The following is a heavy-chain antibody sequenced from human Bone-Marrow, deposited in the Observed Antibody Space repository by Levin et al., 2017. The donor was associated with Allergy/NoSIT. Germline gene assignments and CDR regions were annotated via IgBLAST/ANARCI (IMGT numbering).Heavy chain of an antibody. CDR1: GFTFDDHA. J-gene: IGHJ6*02. Sequence: SLKISCVVSGFTFDDHAMHWVRQGPRRGLEWVSAITWNSVDVAYADSVKGRFTISRDNAKNSLYLEMRDLRPEDTAVYYCARDMIAARPYYGMDVWGRGTAVTVFS. CDR3: ARDMIAARPYYGMDV. D-gene: IGHD3-22*01. CDR2: ITWNSVDV. V-gene: IGHV3-9*01.